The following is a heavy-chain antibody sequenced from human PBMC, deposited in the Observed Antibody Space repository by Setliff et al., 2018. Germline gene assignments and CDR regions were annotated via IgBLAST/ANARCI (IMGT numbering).Heavy chain of an antibody. Sequence: GGSLRLSCAASGFTFGDFAMTWVRQAPGKGLEWLSNIRNDGATTSYADSVKGRFTVSRDISKNTVYLQMSTLRAEDTAMYYCAKDPHPAYCGGDCSFTWGQGTLVTVSS. CDR1: GFTFGDFA. CDR2: IRNDGATT. D-gene: IGHD2-21*02. CDR3: AKDPHPAYCGGDCSFT. V-gene: IGHV3-23*01. J-gene: IGHJ4*02.